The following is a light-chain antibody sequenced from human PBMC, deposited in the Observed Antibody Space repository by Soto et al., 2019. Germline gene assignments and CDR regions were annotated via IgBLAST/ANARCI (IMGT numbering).Light chain of an antibody. J-gene: IGKJ3*01. Sequence: EIVLTQSPGTLSLSPGERATLSCRASQSVSSSYLAWYQQKPGQAPRLLIYGASSRATGIPDRFSVSGSGTDFTLTISRLEPEDFAVYYWQHYGTSALFGPGTKVDI. CDR2: GAS. V-gene: IGKV3-20*01. CDR1: QSVSSSY. CDR3: QHYGTSAL.